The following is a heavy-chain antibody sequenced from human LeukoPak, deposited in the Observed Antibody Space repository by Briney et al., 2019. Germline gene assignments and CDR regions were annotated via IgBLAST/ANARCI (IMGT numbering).Heavy chain of an antibody. D-gene: IGHD3-22*01. J-gene: IGHJ6*02. CDR3: ARGGSYYYSYYGMDV. CDR2: ICYSGST. V-gene: IGHV4-59*01. Sequence: SETLSLTCTVSGGSISSYYWSWIRQPPGKGLEWIGYICYSGSTNYNPSLKSRVTISVDTSKNQFSLKLSSVTAADTAVYYCARGGSYYYSYYGMDVWGQGTTVTVSS. CDR1: GGSISSYY.